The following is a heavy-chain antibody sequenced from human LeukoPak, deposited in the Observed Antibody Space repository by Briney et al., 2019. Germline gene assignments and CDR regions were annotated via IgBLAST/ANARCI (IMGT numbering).Heavy chain of an antibody. D-gene: IGHD3-22*01. J-gene: IGHJ4*02. CDR2: IKQDGSEK. CDR3: GAGYCYVEGYFDY. CDR1: GFTLSSYW. V-gene: IGHV3-7*01. Sequence: TGGSLRLSCAASGFTLSSYWMSWVRQAPGKGLEWVANIKQDGSEKYYVDSVKGRFTISRDNAKNSLYLQMNSLRAEDTAVYYCGAGYCYVEGYFDYWGQGTLVTVSS.